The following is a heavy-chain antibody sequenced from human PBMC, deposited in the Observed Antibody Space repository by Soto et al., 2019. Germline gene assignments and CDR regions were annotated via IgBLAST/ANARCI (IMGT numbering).Heavy chain of an antibody. V-gene: IGHV3-21*01. CDR1: GFTFSSYS. Sequence: PGGSLRLSCAASGFTFSSYSMNWVRQAPGKGLEWVSSISSSSSYIYYADSVKGRFTISRDNAKNSLYLQMNSLRAEDTAVYYCARDFVVVVPAAAAPMDVWGKGTTVTVSS. J-gene: IGHJ6*03. CDR2: ISSSSSYI. D-gene: IGHD2-2*01. CDR3: ARDFVVVVPAAAAPMDV.